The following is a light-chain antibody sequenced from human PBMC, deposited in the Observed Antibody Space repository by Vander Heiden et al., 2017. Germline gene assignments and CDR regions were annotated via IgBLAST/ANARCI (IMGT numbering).Light chain of an antibody. Sequence: IQRIQSPSSLSASVGDRLTTTCRASQSVISGLYRCQQKPGKAAKLLIYAASRLQSGVPSRSSGSGCGTDFTLTISSLQHEDFATYYCQQSYSTPNFGPGTKVDIK. J-gene: IGKJ3*01. CDR2: AAS. CDR3: QQSYSTPN. CDR1: QSVISG. V-gene: IGKV1-39*01.